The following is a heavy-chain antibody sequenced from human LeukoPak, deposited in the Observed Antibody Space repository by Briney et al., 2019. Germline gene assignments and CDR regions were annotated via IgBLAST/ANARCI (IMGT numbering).Heavy chain of an antibody. V-gene: IGHV3-21*05. Sequence: GGSLRLSCAASGFIFRSYSLNWVRQSPWQGLEWISYIGTGGDDIYYADSVRGRFTISRDNAKNSVDLRMNSLRVEDTAVYYCVRGGQGRDDYFDYWGQGTLVTVSS. CDR1: GFIFRSYS. CDR3: VRGGQGRDDYFDY. J-gene: IGHJ4*02. CDR2: IGTGGDDI.